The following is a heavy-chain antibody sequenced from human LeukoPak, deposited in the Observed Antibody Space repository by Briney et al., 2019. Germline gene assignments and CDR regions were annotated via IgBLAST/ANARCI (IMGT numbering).Heavy chain of an antibody. CDR2: IYHSGST. CDR1: GGSISSSNW. J-gene: IGHJ3*02. CDR3: ARDWYSSGWWAPQLDAFDI. D-gene: IGHD6-19*01. Sequence: SETLSLTCAVSGGSISSSNWWSWVRQPPGKGLEWIGKIYHSGSTNYNPSLKSRVTISVDKSKNQFSLKLSSVTAADTAVYYCARDWYSSGWWAPQLDAFDIWGQGTMVTVSS. V-gene: IGHV4-4*02.